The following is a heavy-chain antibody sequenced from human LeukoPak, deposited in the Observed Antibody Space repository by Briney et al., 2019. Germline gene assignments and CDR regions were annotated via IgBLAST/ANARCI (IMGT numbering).Heavy chain of an antibody. V-gene: IGHV4-39*01. CDR1: GGSISSRSYY. D-gene: IGHD6-13*01. J-gene: IGHJ5*02. Sequence: SETLSLTCTVSGGSISSRSYYWGWIRQPPGKGLEWIGSIYYSGSTYYNPSLQSRVTISVDTSKNQFSLKLSSVTAADTAVYYCARVSSWFSRNWFDPWGQGTLVTVSS. CDR2: IYYSGST. CDR3: ARVSSWFSRNWFDP.